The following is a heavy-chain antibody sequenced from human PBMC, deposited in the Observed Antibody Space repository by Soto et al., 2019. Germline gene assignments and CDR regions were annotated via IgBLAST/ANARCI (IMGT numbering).Heavy chain of an antibody. CDR3: ARATSSTRGAIDY. J-gene: IGHJ4*02. Sequence: GGSLRLSCAASAFTFRNYWMSWVRQAPGKGLECVAKIKEDGSEKYYVDSVKGRFTISRDNAENSLYLQMNSLTVEDTAVYYCARATSSTRGAIDYWGQGTLVTVSS. V-gene: IGHV3-7*04. CDR2: IKEDGSEK. D-gene: IGHD2-2*01. CDR1: AFTFRNYW.